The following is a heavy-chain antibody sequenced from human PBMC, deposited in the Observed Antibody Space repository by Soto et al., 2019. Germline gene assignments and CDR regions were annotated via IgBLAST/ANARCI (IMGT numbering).Heavy chain of an antibody. V-gene: IGHV4-59*01. J-gene: IGHJ6*02. CDR3: ARDKISEAPRYYYGMDV. CDR2: IYYSGST. Sequence: PSETLSLTCTVSGGSISSYYWSWIRQPPGKGLEWIGYIYYSGSTNYNPSLKRRVTISVDTSKNQFSLKLSPVTAADTPVYYCARDKISEAPRYYYGMDVWGQGTTVTVSS. CDR1: GGSISSYY.